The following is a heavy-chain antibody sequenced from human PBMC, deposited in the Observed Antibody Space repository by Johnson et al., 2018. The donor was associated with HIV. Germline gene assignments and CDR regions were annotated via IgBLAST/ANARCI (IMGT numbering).Heavy chain of an antibody. J-gene: IGHJ3*02. Sequence: QVQVVESGGGLVQPGGSLRLSCAASGFTVSSNYMSWIRQAPGKGLEWVSYIGRSGSTFYYADSVKGRFTIPRDNAKNSLYLQMNSLRAEETAVYYCARATGSWMDAFDIWGQGTMVTVSS. CDR3: ARATGSWMDAFDI. D-gene: IGHD2-2*03. CDR2: IGRSGSTF. V-gene: IGHV3-11*04. CDR1: GFTVSSNY.